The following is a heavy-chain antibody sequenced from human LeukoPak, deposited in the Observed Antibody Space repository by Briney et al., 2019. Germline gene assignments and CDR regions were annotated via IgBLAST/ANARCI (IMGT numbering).Heavy chain of an antibody. D-gene: IGHD3-3*01. CDR3: ARGEYDFWSGYPPSSVDV. Sequence: SGGSLRLSCAASGFTFSSYAMHWVRQAPGKGLEWVAVISYDGSNKYYADSVKGRFTISRDNSKNTLYLQMNSLRAEDTAVYYCARGEYDFWSGYPPSSVDVWGQGTTVTVSS. CDR2: ISYDGSNK. J-gene: IGHJ6*02. V-gene: IGHV3-30-3*01. CDR1: GFTFSSYA.